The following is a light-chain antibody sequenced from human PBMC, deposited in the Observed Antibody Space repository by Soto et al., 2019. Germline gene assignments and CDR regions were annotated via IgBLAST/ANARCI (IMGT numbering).Light chain of an antibody. V-gene: IGLV1-40*01. CDR2: GNS. J-gene: IGLJ1*01. CDR3: QSYDSSLSVYV. Sequence: QSVLTQPPSVSGAPGQRVPISCPGSSSNIGAGYDVHWYQQLPRTAPKLLIYGNSNRPSGVPDRFSGSKSGTSASLAITGLQAEDEADYYCQSYDSSLSVYVFGTGTKVTVL. CDR1: SSNIGAGYD.